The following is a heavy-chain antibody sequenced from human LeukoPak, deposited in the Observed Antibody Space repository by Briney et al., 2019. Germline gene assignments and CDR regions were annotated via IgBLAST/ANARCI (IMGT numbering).Heavy chain of an antibody. CDR3: AREGLEGYCSGGSCYRVRAFDI. CDR2: IIPIFGTA. J-gene: IGHJ3*02. V-gene: IGHV1-69*13. Sequence: SVTVSCTASGGTFSSYAISWVRQAPGQGLEWMGGIIPIFGTANYAQKFQGRVTITADESTSTAYMELSSLRSEDTAVYYCAREGLEGYCSGGSCYRVRAFDIWGQGTMVTVSS. D-gene: IGHD2-15*01. CDR1: GGTFSSYA.